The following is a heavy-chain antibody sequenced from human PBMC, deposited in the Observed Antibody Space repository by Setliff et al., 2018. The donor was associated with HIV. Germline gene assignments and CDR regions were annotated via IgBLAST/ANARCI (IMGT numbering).Heavy chain of an antibody. Sequence: PSETLSLTCALYGGSLSGYSWTWIRQSPGKGLGWIGGISHSERSNYNPSLTSRVTISLDTSKNQFSLNLRSVTAADTAVYYCARGRMAAAATRFYYMDVWAKGTTVTVSS. CDR1: GGSLSGYS. D-gene: IGHD6-13*01. J-gene: IGHJ6*03. CDR3: ARGRMAAAATRFYYMDV. CDR2: ISHSERS. V-gene: IGHV4-34*01.